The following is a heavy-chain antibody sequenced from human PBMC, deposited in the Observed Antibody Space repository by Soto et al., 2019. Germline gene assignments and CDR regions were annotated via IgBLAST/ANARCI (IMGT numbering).Heavy chain of an antibody. CDR3: AKSASHSFDY. V-gene: IGHV3-23*01. Sequence: EVHLLESGGGLVQPGGSLRLSCAASGITFSSYAMSWVRQAPGKGLEWVSVITGDGVTTYLADSVKGRFTISRDNSKNTLFLQVSSVRAEDTAVYYCAKSASHSFDYWGQGTLVTVSS. CDR1: GITFSSYA. CDR2: ITGDGVTT. J-gene: IGHJ4*02.